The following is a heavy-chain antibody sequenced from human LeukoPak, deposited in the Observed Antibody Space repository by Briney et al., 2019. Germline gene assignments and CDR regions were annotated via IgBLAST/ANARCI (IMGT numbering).Heavy chain of an antibody. Sequence: ASVKVSCKASGGTFTSYAISWVRQAPGHGLEWMGKIIPILGIANYAERFQVRVSITADKSTSTAYMELSSLRYEDTAVYYCAIAYYDFWSGYFDYWGQGTLVTVSS. D-gene: IGHD3-3*01. J-gene: IGHJ4*02. CDR2: IIPILGIA. V-gene: IGHV1-69*04. CDR3: AIAYYDFWSGYFDY. CDR1: GGTFTSYA.